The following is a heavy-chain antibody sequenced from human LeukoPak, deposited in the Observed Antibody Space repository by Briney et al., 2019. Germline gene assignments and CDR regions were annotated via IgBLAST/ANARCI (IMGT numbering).Heavy chain of an antibody. V-gene: IGHV3-23*01. Sequence: GGSLRLSCAASGFTFSSYAMSWVRQAPGKGLEWVSAISGSGGSTYYADSVKGRFTISRDNSKNTLCLQMNSLRAEDTAVYYCAKQSGSYVKGGIDPWGQGTLVTVSS. J-gene: IGHJ5*02. D-gene: IGHD1-26*01. CDR1: GFTFSSYA. CDR3: AKQSGSYVKGGIDP. CDR2: ISGSGGST.